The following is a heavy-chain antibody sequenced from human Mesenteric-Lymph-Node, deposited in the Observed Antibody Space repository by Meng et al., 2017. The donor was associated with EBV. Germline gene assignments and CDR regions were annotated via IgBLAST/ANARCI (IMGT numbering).Heavy chain of an antibody. D-gene: IGHD3-16*01. J-gene: IGHJ4*02. CDR3: ARDGGAGGDKGY. V-gene: IGHV1-18*01. CDR1: GYTFTTYG. CDR2: ISGYNGNT. Sequence: QLQLVQSAAGVKKPGASVKATCKASGYTFTTYGLSWVRQAPGQGLEWMGWISGYNGNTNYAQRFQGRVTMTTDTSTSTAYMELRSLRSDDTAVYYCARDGGAGGDKGYWGQGTLVTVSS.